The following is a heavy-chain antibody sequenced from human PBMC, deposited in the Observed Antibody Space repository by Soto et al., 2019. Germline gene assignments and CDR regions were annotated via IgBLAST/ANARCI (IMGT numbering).Heavy chain of an antibody. D-gene: IGHD2-2*02. Sequence: QVQLQESGPGLVKPSGTLSLTCAVSGGSISSTNWWSWVRQSPGKGLEWIGEIYHSGSTNYNPSLRGRVTISVDKSNNQISLKIRSVTAAATAMYYCATLPPRIELAVLPIPTWGQGTLVTVTS. V-gene: IGHV4-4*02. CDR2: IYHSGST. CDR1: GGSISSTNW. J-gene: IGHJ4*02. CDR3: ATLPPRIELAVLPIPT.